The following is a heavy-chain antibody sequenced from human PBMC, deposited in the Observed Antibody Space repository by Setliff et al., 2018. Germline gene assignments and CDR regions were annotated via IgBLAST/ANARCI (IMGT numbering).Heavy chain of an antibody. Sequence: GGSLRLSCAASGFAFSTYGIHWVRHTPGKGLEWVAYVRYGGSKKDYADYVRGRFTISRDDSKNTVSLQMSSLRAEDTAVYYCAKEIQPRRGPVYDSSGLAFDYWGQGTLVTVSS. D-gene: IGHD3-22*01. J-gene: IGHJ4*01. CDR3: AKEIQPRRGPVYDSSGLAFDY. CDR2: VRYGGSKK. V-gene: IGHV3-30*02. CDR1: GFAFSTYG.